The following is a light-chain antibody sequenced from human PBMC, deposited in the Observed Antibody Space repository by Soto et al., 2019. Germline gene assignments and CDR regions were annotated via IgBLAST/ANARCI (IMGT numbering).Light chain of an antibody. J-gene: IGLJ2*01. CDR3: QVWASGIDVV. CDR2: NDI. Sequence: SYELTQPLSVSVALGQTAKMTCGGNNIETKTVHWYQQKPGQAPVLVIYNDISLPSGIPERFSGAKSENTATLSINRAQAGDEADYYCQVWASGIDVVFGGGTKLTVL. CDR1: NIETKT. V-gene: IGLV3-9*01.